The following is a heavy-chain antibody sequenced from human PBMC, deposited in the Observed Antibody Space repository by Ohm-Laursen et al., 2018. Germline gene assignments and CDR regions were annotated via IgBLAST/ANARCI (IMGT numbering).Heavy chain of an antibody. V-gene: IGHV3-53*01. CDR3: ARGGNHLTFDP. D-gene: IGHD1-14*01. J-gene: IGHJ5*02. CDR1: GFTVSSNY. CDR2: IYSGGST. Sequence: SLRLSCTASGFTVSSNYMSWVRQAPGKGLEWVSVIYSGGSTYYADSVKGRFTISRDNSKNTLHLQMNSLRAEDTAVYYCARGGNHLTFDPWGQGTLVTVSS.